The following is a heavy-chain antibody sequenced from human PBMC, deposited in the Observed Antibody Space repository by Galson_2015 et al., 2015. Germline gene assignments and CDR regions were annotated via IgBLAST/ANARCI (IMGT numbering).Heavy chain of an antibody. CDR2: VYSTGNT. D-gene: IGHD6-13*01. V-gene: IGHV4-61*02. Sequence: TLSLTCTVSGGSISSDRYYWSWIRQPAGKGLEWIGRVYSTGNTNSNPSLESRVTISVDMSKNQFSLKLNSVTAADTAVYYCARESDGAAGTLFSSKPFDPWGQGILVTVSP. J-gene: IGHJ5*02. CDR3: ARESDGAAGTLFSSKPFDP. CDR1: GGSISSDRYY.